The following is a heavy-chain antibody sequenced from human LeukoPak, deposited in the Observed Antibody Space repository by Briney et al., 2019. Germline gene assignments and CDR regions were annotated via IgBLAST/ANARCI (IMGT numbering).Heavy chain of an antibody. CDR1: GGSISSSSYY. CDR3: ARVGRSGNFYYYYMDV. D-gene: IGHD3-10*01. J-gene: IGHJ6*03. V-gene: IGHV4-39*02. CDR2: VYYSGRT. Sequence: SETLSLTCTVSGGSISSSSYYWGWIRQPPGKELQWIASVYYSGRTNYSPSLKSRVTISVDTSEKQFSLQLNSVTAADTAVYYCARVGRSGNFYYYYMDVWGKGTTVTISS.